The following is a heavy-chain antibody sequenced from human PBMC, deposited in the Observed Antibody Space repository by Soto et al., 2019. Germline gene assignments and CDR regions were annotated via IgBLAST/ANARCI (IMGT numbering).Heavy chain of an antibody. J-gene: IGHJ3*02. CDR3: ARASVKVYYYDSSGYHGEAFDI. D-gene: IGHD3-22*01. CDR2: IYYSGST. CDR1: GGSISSGGYY. V-gene: IGHV4-31*03. Sequence: SETLSLTCTVSGGSISSGGYYWSWIRQHPGKGLEWIGYIYYSGSTYYNPSLKSRVTISVDTSKNQFSLKLSSVTAADTAVYYCARASVKVYYYDSSGYHGEAFDIWGQGTMVTVSS.